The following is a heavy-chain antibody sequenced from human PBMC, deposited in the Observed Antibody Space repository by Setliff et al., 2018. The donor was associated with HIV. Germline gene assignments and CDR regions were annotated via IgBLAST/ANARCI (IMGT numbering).Heavy chain of an antibody. V-gene: IGHV3-23*01. D-gene: IGHD5-12*01. CDR1: GFTFYNYA. CDR3: AKDSGARRNGYNSLDH. J-gene: IGHJ4*02. Sequence: GSLRLSCSASGFTFYNYAMNWVRQAPGKGLEWVAGISGSGTFYADSVEGRFTISRDSSKNILFLQMNSLKVEDTARYYCAKDSGARRNGYNSLDHWGQGAQVTVSS. CDR2: ISGSGT.